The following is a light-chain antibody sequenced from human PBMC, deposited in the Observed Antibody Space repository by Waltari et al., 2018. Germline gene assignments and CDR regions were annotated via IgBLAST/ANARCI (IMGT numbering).Light chain of an antibody. CDR2: ATS. CDR3: QQSYSLFALT. V-gene: IGKV1-39*01. J-gene: IGKJ4*01. CDR1: QNIDNF. Sequence: DIHMTQSPSSLSASVGDRVTITCRASQNIDNFLNWFQQKPGKAPKLLIYATSNLQTGVPSRFSGSGSGTDFALTISSLQPEDFATYYCQQSYSLFALTFGGGTKVEI.